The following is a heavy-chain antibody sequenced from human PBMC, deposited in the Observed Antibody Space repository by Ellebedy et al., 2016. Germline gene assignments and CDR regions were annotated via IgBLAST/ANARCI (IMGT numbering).Heavy chain of an antibody. J-gene: IGHJ6*03. CDR1: GFTFRSYW. V-gene: IGHV3-23*01. CDR2: ISGSGGST. CDR3: AKDGLGYYYYMDV. Sequence: GGSLRLSXAASGFTFRSYWMSWVRQAPGKGLEWVSAISGSGGSTYYADSVKGRFTISRDNSKNTLYLQMNSLRAEDTAVYYCAKDGLGYYYYMDVWGKGTTVTVSS. D-gene: IGHD3-16*01.